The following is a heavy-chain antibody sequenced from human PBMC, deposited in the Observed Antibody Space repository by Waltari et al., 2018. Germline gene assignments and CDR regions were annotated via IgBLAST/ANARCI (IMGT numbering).Heavy chain of an antibody. CDR1: GGSFSGYY. V-gene: IGHV4-34*01. Sequence: VQLQQWGAGLLKPSETLSLTCAVYGGSFSGYYWSWIRQPPGKWLEWIGEINHSGSTNDNPSLKSRVTISVDTSKNQFSRKLSSVTAADTAVYYCASRVDYDFWSGYYMYYYGMDVWGQGTTVTVSS. CDR2: INHSGST. CDR3: ASRVDYDFWSGYYMYYYGMDV. D-gene: IGHD3-3*01. J-gene: IGHJ6*02.